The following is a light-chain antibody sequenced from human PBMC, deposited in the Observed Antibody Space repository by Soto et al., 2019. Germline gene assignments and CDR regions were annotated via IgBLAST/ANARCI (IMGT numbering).Light chain of an antibody. CDR3: QQYNRYSSYT. Sequence: DIQMTQFPSTLSASIGDRVTITCRASQTVSSWLAWYQQKPGKAPKLLIYKASTLETGVPSRFSGSGSATDFTLTISRLQPDDFATYCCQQYNRYSSYTFGQGTRLEIK. CDR2: KAS. CDR1: QTVSSW. V-gene: IGKV1-5*03. J-gene: IGKJ2*01.